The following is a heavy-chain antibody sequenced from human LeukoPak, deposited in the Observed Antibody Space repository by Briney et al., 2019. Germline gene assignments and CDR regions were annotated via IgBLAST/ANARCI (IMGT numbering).Heavy chain of an antibody. CDR1: GFTFSSYG. J-gene: IGHJ6*03. CDR2: IWYDGSNK. CDR3: ARKFRLSGAYYYYYMDV. Sequence: GGSLRLSCAASGFTFSSYGMHWVRQAPGKGLEWVAVIWYDGSNKYYADSVKGRFTISRDNSKSTLYLQMNSLRAEDTAVYYCARKFRLSGAYYYYYMDVWGKGTTVTVSS. D-gene: IGHD6-19*01. V-gene: IGHV3-33*01.